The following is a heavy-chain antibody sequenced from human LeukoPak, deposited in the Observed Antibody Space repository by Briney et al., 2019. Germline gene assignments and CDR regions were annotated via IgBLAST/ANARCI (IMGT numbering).Heavy chain of an antibody. CDR2: IDGSGTAT. CDR1: GFIFRKYA. Sequence: SGSLRLSCVSSGFIFRKYAMNWVRQAPGKGLEWVSSIDGSGTATSHADSVKGRFTISRDKSGNTLYLQMNSLRADDTAVYYCAKGPYSSTWYIWFDPWGQGTLVSVSS. J-gene: IGHJ5*02. V-gene: IGHV3-23*01. CDR3: AKGPYSSTWYIWFDP. D-gene: IGHD6-13*01.